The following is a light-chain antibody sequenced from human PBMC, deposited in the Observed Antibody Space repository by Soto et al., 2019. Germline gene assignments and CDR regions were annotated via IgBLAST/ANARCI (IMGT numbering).Light chain of an antibody. V-gene: IGKV1-6*01. J-gene: IGKJ1*01. CDR3: QQSYSTPT. CDR2: AAS. Sequence: AIQMTQSPSSLSASVGERDTITCRASQGIRNDLGWYQQKQGKAPKLLIYAASSLQSGVPSRFSGSGSGTDFTLTISSLQPEDFATYYCQQSYSTPTFGQGTKVDIK. CDR1: QGIRND.